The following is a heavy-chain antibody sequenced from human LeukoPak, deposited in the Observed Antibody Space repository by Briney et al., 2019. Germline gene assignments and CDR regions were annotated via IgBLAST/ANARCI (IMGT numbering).Heavy chain of an antibody. V-gene: IGHV4-4*08. CDR1: GASMSSNY. J-gene: IGHJ4*02. CDR3: ATLEIGDYYFDY. Sequence: SETLSLTCNVSGASMSSNYWSWIRQPPGKGLEWIGYIYTSGNTNYSPSLESRVTISVDTSKNHFSLRLNSVTAADTAVYYCATLEIGDYYFDYWGQGTLVTVSS. D-gene: IGHD3-16*01. CDR2: IYTSGNT.